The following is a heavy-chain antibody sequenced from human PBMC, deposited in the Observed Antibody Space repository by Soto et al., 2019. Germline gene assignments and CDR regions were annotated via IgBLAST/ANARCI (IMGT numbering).Heavy chain of an antibody. D-gene: IGHD2-21*02. CDR2: ISYDGSNK. CDR1: GFIFSSYG. Sequence: GGSLRLSCAASGFIFSSYGMHWVRQAPGKGLEWVAVISYDGSNKYYADSVKGRFTISRDNSKNTLYLQMNSLRAEDTAVYYCAKDKVPVVVTAPLDYWGQGTLVTVSS. CDR3: AKDKVPVVVTAPLDY. V-gene: IGHV3-30*18. J-gene: IGHJ4*02.